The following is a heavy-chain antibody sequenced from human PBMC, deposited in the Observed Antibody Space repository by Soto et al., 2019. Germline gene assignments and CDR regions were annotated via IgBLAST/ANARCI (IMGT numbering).Heavy chain of an antibody. CDR2: IIPIFGTA. CDR3: ARVTNVDTAADY. J-gene: IGHJ4*02. V-gene: IGHV1-69*06. Sequence: ASVKVSCKASGVTFSSYAISWVRQAPGQGLEWMGGIIPIFGTANYAQKFQGRVTITADKSTSTAYMELSSLRSEDTAVYYCARVTNVDTAADYWGQGTLVTVSS. D-gene: IGHD5-18*01. CDR1: GVTFSSYA.